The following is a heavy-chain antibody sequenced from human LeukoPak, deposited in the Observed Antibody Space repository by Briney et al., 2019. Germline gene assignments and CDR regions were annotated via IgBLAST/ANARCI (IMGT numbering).Heavy chain of an antibody. Sequence: GGSLRLSCAASGFTVSSNYMSWVRQAPGKGLEWVSVIYSGGSTYYADSVKGRFTISRDNSENTLYLQMNSLRAEDTAVYYCAFLRLGQFDYWGQGTLVTVSS. J-gene: IGHJ4*02. D-gene: IGHD3-3*01. CDR3: AFLRLGQFDY. CDR1: GFTVSSNY. V-gene: IGHV3-66*01. CDR2: IYSGGST.